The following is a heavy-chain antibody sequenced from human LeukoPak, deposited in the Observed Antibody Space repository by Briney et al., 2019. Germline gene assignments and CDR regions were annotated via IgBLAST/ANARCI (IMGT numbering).Heavy chain of an antibody. V-gene: IGHV3-53*01. Sequence: PGGSLRLSCAASGFTFSSNYMSWVRQAPGKGLEWVSVIYSGGSTYYADSVKGQFTISRDNSKNTLYLQMNSLRAEDTAVYYCARVGQRPGSYPVYYYYYMDVWGKGTTVTISS. J-gene: IGHJ6*03. CDR1: GFTFSSNY. CDR3: ARVGQRPGSYPVYYYYYMDV. D-gene: IGHD3-10*01. CDR2: IYSGGST.